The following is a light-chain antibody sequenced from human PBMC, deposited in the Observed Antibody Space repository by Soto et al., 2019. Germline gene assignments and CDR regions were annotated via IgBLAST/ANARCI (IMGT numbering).Light chain of an antibody. Sequence: ENVLTQSPATLSLSPGERATLSCRASQSVSNYLAWYQQKPGQAPRLLIYDASNRATGIPARFSGSGSGTDFTLTVSRLEPEDFAVYYCHHYGSSTWTFGQGTKVDIK. CDR2: DAS. CDR3: HHYGSSTWT. V-gene: IGKV3-11*01. J-gene: IGKJ1*01. CDR1: QSVSNY.